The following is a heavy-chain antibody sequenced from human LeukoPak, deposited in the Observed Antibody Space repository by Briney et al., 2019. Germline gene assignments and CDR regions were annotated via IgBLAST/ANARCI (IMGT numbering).Heavy chain of an antibody. V-gene: IGHV1-69*13. Sequence: GASVNVSCKASGYTFTSYGISWVRQAPGQGLEWMGGIIPIFGTANYAQKFQGRVTITADESTSTAYMELSSLRSEDTAVYYCAREAENDYVWGSYRYGGYYFDYWGQGTLVTVSS. J-gene: IGHJ4*02. CDR1: GYTFTSYG. D-gene: IGHD3-16*02. CDR3: AREAENDYVWGSYRYGGYYFDY. CDR2: IIPIFGTA.